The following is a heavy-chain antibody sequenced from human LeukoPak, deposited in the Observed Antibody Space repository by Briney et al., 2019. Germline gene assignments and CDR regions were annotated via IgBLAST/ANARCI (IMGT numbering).Heavy chain of an antibody. J-gene: IGHJ5*02. D-gene: IGHD3-3*01. V-gene: IGHV2-5*01. CDR3: AHGRWAFWSGYNWFDP. Sequence: SGPTLVKPTQTLTLTCTFSGFSLSTSGVSVGWIRQPPGKALEWLALIYWNDDKRYSPSLKSRLTITKDTSKNQVVLTMTNMDPVDTATYYCAHGRWAFWSGYNWFDPWGQGTLVTVSS. CDR1: GFSLSTSGVS. CDR2: IYWNDDK.